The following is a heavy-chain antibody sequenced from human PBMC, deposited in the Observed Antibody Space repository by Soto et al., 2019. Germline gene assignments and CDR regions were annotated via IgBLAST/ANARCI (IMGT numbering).Heavy chain of an antibody. V-gene: IGHV3-30*03. CDR1: GFTFSSYG. CDR2: ISFDGSNT. D-gene: IGHD6-19*01. J-gene: IGHJ4*02. CDR3: GAGQFFSDY. Sequence: QVQLVESGGGVVQPGRSLRLSCAASGFTFSSYGMHWVRQAPGKGLEWVALISFDGSNTYYADSVKGRFTLSRDNSQNTLYLQMHSLRAEDTSLYYCGAGQFFSDYWGQGTLVTVSS.